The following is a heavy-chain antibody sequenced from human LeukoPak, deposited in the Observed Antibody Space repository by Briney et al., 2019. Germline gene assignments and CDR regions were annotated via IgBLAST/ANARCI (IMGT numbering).Heavy chain of an antibody. D-gene: IGHD3-10*01. CDR3: ARDFMVRGPSKASWFDP. Sequence: SQTLSLTCTVSSGSISSSNYYWSWIRQPAGKGLEWIGRISTIGSTNYNPSLKSRVTMSVDTSKNQFSLKLSSVTAADTAVYYCARDFMVRGPSKASWFDPWGQGTLVTVSS. V-gene: IGHV4-61*02. CDR2: ISTIGST. CDR1: SGSISSSNYY. J-gene: IGHJ5*02.